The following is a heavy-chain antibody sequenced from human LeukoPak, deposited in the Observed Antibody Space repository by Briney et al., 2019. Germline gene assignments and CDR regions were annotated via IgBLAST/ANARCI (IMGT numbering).Heavy chain of an antibody. CDR3: ARDYYDRVRLYYYYGIDV. Sequence: SVKVSCKASGGTFTSYAISWVRQAPGQGLEWMGGIIPIFGTANYAQKFQGRVTITADESTSTAYMELSSLISEDTAVYYCARDYYDRVRLYYYYGIDVWGQGTTVTV. V-gene: IGHV1-69*13. CDR1: GGTFTSYA. CDR2: IIPIFGTA. D-gene: IGHD3-22*01. J-gene: IGHJ6*02.